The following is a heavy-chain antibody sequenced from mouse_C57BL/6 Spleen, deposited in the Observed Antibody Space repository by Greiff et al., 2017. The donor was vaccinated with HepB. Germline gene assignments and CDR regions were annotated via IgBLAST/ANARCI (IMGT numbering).Heavy chain of an antibody. CDR3: TRYHDGYYDYAMDY. Sequence: EVQLQQSGTVLARPGASVKMSCKTSGYTFTSYWMHWVKQRPGQGLEWIGAIYPGNSDTSYNQKFKGKAKLTAVTSASTAYMELSSLTNEDSAVYYCTRYHDGYYDYAMDYWGQGTSVTVSS. CDR1: GYTFTSYW. J-gene: IGHJ4*01. CDR2: IYPGNSDT. V-gene: IGHV1-5*01. D-gene: IGHD2-3*01.